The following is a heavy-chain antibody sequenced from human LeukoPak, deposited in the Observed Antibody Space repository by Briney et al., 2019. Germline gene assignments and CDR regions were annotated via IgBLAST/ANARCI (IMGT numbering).Heavy chain of an antibody. Sequence: ASVKVSCKASGGTFSSYAISWVRQAPGQGLEWMGGIIPIFGTANYAQKFQGRVTITADESTSTAYVELSSLRSEDTAVYYCARNYYDFWSGHTTNWFDPWGQGTLVTVSS. J-gene: IGHJ5*02. CDR2: IIPIFGTA. D-gene: IGHD3-3*01. CDR3: ARNYYDFWSGHTTNWFDP. CDR1: GGTFSSYA. V-gene: IGHV1-69*13.